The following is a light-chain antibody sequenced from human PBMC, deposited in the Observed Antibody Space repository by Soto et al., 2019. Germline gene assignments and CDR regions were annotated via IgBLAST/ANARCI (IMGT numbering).Light chain of an antibody. CDR2: DAS. CDR3: LQYKTDLRT. J-gene: IGKJ1*01. V-gene: IGKV1-5*01. Sequence: DIQMTQSPTTLSASIGDRVTITCRASESIRTWLAWYQHKPGKAPKFLIYDASTLESGVPSRFSGSGSGTEFTLTISSLQPEDFATYYCLQYKTDLRTFGQGTRWIS. CDR1: ESIRTW.